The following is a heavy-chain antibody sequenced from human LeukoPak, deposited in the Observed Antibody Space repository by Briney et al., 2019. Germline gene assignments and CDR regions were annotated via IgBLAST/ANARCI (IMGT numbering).Heavy chain of an antibody. V-gene: IGHV4-59*01. CDR1: GGSISSYY. CDR3: ARVGYSGYDIDY. CDR2: IYYSGST. Sequence: SETLSLTYTVSGGSISSYYWSWIRQPPGKGLEWIGYIYYSGSTKYNPSLNSRVTISVDTSKNQFSLKLSSVTAADTAVYYCARVGYSGYDIDYWGQGTLVTVSS. J-gene: IGHJ4*02. D-gene: IGHD5-12*01.